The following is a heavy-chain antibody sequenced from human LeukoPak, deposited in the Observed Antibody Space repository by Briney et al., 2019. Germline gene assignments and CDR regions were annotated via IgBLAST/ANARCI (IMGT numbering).Heavy chain of an antibody. Sequence: PGGSLRLSCAASGFTFRNYWMSWVRQAPGKGLEWVANIKQDGSEKDYVDSMKGRFSISRDNAKNSVYLQMNSLRVEDTAVYYCARIGYSSSSFDYWGQGTLVTVPS. CDR1: GFTFRNYW. CDR2: IKQDGSEK. J-gene: IGHJ4*02. CDR3: ARIGYSSSSFDY. D-gene: IGHD2-2*03. V-gene: IGHV3-7*03.